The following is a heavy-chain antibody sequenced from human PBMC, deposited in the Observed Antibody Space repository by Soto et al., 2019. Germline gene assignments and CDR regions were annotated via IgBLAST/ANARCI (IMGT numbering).Heavy chain of an antibody. D-gene: IGHD3-10*01. V-gene: IGHV4-34*01. CDR1: GGSFSGYY. Sequence: QVQLQQWGAGLLKPSETLSLTCAVYGGSFSGYYWSWIRQPPGKGLEWIGEINHSGSTNYNPSLKSRVTISVDTAKNQFSLKLSSVTAADTAVYYCARAGHRVRGVIIAGHDSFDIWGQGTMVTVSS. CDR3: ARAGHRVRGVIIAGHDSFDI. J-gene: IGHJ3*02. CDR2: INHSGST.